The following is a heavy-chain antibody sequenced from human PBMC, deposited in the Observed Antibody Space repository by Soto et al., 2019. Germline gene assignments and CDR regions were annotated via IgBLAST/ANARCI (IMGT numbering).Heavy chain of an antibody. D-gene: IGHD1-26*01. CDR3: ARAIVGPTTTGWLDP. Sequence: SAKVCWKACGGTFSRYAMSWARQAHGQGLEWMGGIIPIFGTANYAQKFQGRVTITADESTSTAYMELSSLRFEDTAVYYCARAIVGPTTTGWLDPWGQGTLVTVPS. CDR2: IIPIFGTA. V-gene: IGHV1-69*13. CDR1: GGTFSRYA. J-gene: IGHJ5*02.